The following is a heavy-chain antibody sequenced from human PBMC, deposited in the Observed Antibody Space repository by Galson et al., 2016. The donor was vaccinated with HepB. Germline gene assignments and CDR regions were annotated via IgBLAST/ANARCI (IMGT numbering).Heavy chain of an antibody. J-gene: IGHJ4*02. Sequence: SETLSLTCTVSGGSLSSYYWSWIRQPPGKGLEWIGYIYYSGSTSYKSSLKSRVTISIDTWNNKFSLKMTGMTASDTAVYYCARHWGRNSRIDYWGQGTLVTVSS. D-gene: IGHD3-16*01. CDR1: GGSLSSYY. V-gene: IGHV4-59*08. CDR3: ARHWGRNSRIDY. CDR2: IYYSGST.